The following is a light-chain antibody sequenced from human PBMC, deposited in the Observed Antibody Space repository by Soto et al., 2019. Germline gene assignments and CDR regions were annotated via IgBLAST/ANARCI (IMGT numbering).Light chain of an antibody. Sequence: DIQMTKSPSTLSASVGERGTITCRASQSISSWLAWYQQKPGKAPKLLIYDASNLDSGVPSRFSGSGSGTEFTLTISSLQPDDFATYYCQQYISYSFGQGSKV. CDR3: QQYISYS. CDR1: QSISSW. CDR2: DAS. V-gene: IGKV1-5*01. J-gene: IGKJ1*01.